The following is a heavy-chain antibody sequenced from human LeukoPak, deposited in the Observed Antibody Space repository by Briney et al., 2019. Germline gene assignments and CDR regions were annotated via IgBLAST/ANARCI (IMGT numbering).Heavy chain of an antibody. J-gene: IGHJ4*02. Sequence: GASVKVSCKASGYTFTSYGISWVRQAPGQGLEWMGWISAYNGNTNYAQKLQGRVTMTTDTSTSTAYMELRSLRSDDTAVYYCARSGTSGIQLWNYFDYWGQGTLVTVSS. V-gene: IGHV1-18*01. D-gene: IGHD5-18*01. CDR3: ARSGTSGIQLWNYFDY. CDR2: ISAYNGNT. CDR1: GYTFTSYG.